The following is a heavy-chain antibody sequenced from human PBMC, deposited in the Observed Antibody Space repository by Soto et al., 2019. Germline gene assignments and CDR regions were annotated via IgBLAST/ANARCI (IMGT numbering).Heavy chain of an antibody. CDR1: GGSVSSGSYY. Sequence: PSETLSLTCTVSGGSVSSGSYYWSWIRQPPGKGPEWIGYIYYSGSTNYNPSLKSRVTISVDTSKNQFSLKLSSVTAADTAVYYCAKTKLEYCSGGSCHSISDYWGQGTLVTVSS. J-gene: IGHJ4*02. CDR3: AKTKLEYCSGGSCHSISDY. CDR2: IYYSGST. D-gene: IGHD2-15*01. V-gene: IGHV4-61*01.